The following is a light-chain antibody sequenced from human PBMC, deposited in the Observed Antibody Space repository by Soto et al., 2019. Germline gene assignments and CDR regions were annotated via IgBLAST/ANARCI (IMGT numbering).Light chain of an antibody. Sequence: ALPQPASVSGSPGQSITISCTGTSSDVGGYNYVSWYQQHPDKAPKLMIYDVNNRPSGVSNRFSASKSGNTASLTISGLQAEDEADYYCSSYTSSSVVIFGGGTKLTVL. J-gene: IGLJ2*01. CDR2: DVN. V-gene: IGLV2-14*01. CDR3: SSYTSSSVVI. CDR1: SSDVGGYNY.